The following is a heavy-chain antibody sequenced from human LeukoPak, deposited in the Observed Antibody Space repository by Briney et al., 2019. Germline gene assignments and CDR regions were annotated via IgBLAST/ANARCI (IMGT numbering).Heavy chain of an antibody. CDR2: IYSGGST. Sequence: GGSLRLSCAASGFTVSSNYMIWLRQAPGKGLEWVSVIYSGGSTYYADSVKGRFTISRDNSKNTLYLQMNSLRAEDTAVYYCARGVYLTYYYDSSGYYGYWGQGTLVTVSS. CDR3: ARGVYLTYYYDSSGYYGY. V-gene: IGHV3-53*01. D-gene: IGHD3-22*01. J-gene: IGHJ4*02. CDR1: GFTVSSNY.